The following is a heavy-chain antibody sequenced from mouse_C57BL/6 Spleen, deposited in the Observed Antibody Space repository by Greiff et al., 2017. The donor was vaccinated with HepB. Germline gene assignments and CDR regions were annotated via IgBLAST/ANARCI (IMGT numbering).Heavy chain of an antibody. D-gene: IGHD1-1*01. Sequence: VQLKQPGAELVMPGASVKLSCKASGYTFTSYWMHWVKQRPGQGLEWIGEIDPSDSYTNYNQKFKGKSTLTVDKSSSTAYMQLSSLTSEDSAVYYCALITTVVARYFDVWGTGTTVTVSS. CDR3: ALITTVVARYFDV. J-gene: IGHJ1*03. CDR2: IDPSDSYT. V-gene: IGHV1-69*01. CDR1: GYTFTSYW.